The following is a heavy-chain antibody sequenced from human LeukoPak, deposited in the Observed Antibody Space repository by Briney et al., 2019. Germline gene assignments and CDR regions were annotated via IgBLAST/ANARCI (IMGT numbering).Heavy chain of an antibody. CDR3: ARGYHGHYYDSSGSIDY. CDR1: GGSISSGGYY. D-gene: IGHD3-22*01. CDR2: ISYSGST. Sequence: SETLSLTCTVSGGSISSGGYYWSWIRQHPGKGLEWIGYISYSGSTYYNPSLRSRVTISVDTSKNQFSLKLSSVTAADTAVYYCARGYHGHYYDSSGSIDYWGQGTLVTVSS. J-gene: IGHJ4*02. V-gene: IGHV4-31*03.